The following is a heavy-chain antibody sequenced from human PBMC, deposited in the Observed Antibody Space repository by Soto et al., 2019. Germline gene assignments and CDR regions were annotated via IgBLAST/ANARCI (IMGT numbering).Heavy chain of an antibody. V-gene: IGHV1-8*01. D-gene: IGHD2-2*01. CDR2: MNPNSGNT. CDR3: ARGVYCISTSCYGNWFDP. J-gene: IGHJ5*02. CDR1: GYTFTSYD. Sequence: GASVKVSCKASGYTFTSYDINWVRQATGQGLEWMGWMNPNSGNTGYAQKFQGRVTMTRNTSISTAYMELSSLRSEDTAVYYCARGVYCISTSCYGNWFDPWGQGTLVTVSS.